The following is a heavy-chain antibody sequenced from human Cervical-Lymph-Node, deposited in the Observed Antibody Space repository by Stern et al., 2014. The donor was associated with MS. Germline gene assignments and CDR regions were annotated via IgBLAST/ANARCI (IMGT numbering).Heavy chain of an antibody. CDR2: TYYIGST. Sequence: QLQLQESGPGLVKPSQTLSLTCNVSGDSISSGDNYWSWLRPSPGKGLEWIGYTYYIGSTFYNPSLKSRVSISVHTSQNQFSLSLSSVTAADTAVYYCARGESSRYYYYFDDWGQGTLVTVSS. CDR1: GDSISSGDNY. J-gene: IGHJ4*02. V-gene: IGHV4-30-4*01. D-gene: IGHD3-22*01. CDR3: ARGESSRYYYYFDD.